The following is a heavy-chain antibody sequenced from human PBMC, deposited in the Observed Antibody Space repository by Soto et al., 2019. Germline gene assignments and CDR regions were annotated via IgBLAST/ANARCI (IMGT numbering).Heavy chain of an antibody. Sequence: PGGSLRLSYAASGFTFSSYAMSWVRQAPGKGLEWVSAISGSGGSTYYADSVKGRFTISRDNSKNTLYLQMNSLRAEDTAVYYCAKYGYGSGSYYVFSYYMDVWGKGTTVTVSS. CDR1: GFTFSSYA. D-gene: IGHD3-10*01. CDR2: ISGSGGST. V-gene: IGHV3-23*01. J-gene: IGHJ6*03. CDR3: AKYGYGSGSYYVFSYYMDV.